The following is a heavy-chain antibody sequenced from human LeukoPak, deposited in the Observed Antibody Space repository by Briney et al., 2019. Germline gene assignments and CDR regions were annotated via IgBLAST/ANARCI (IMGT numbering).Heavy chain of an antibody. CDR2: INPNSGGT. Sequence: ASVKVSCKASGYTFTGYYMHWVRQAPGQGLEWMGWINPNSGGTNYAQKFQGRVTMTRDTSISTAYMELSRLRSDDTAVYYCAREGVVVPAAGWFDPWGQGTLATVSS. CDR1: GYTFTGYY. V-gene: IGHV1-2*02. CDR3: AREGVVVPAAGWFDP. J-gene: IGHJ5*02. D-gene: IGHD2-2*01.